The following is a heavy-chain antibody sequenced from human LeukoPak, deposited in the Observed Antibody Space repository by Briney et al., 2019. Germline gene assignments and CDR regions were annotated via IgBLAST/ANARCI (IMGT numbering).Heavy chain of an antibody. Sequence: PGRSLRLSCAASGFTFSSYAMSWVRQAPGKGLEWVSVISGSGGITYYEDSVKGRFTISRDNSKNTLYLQMNSLRAEYTAVYYCARGGSYLSAFDIWGQGTMVTVSS. CDR2: ISGSGGIT. D-gene: IGHD1-26*01. J-gene: IGHJ3*02. CDR3: ARGGSYLSAFDI. V-gene: IGHV3-23*01. CDR1: GFTFSSYA.